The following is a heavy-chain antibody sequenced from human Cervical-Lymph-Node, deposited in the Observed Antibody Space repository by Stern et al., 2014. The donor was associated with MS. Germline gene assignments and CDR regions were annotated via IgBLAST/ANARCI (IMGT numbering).Heavy chain of an antibody. J-gene: IGHJ4*02. CDR3: SRESYYYDSSGFDY. CDR2: ISSSSSYI. D-gene: IGHD3-22*01. CDR1: GFTFSSYS. V-gene: IGHV3-21*01. Sequence: EVQLVESGGGLVKPGGSLRLSCAASGFTFSSYSMNWVRQAPGKELEWVSSISSSSSYIYYADSVKGRFTNSRDNAKNSLYLQMNSLIAEYTAVYYCSRESYYYDSSGFDYWGQGTLVTVSS.